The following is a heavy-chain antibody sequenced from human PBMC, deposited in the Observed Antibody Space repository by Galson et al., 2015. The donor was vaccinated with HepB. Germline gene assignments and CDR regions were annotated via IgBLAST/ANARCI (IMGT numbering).Heavy chain of an antibody. D-gene: IGHD2-15*01. V-gene: IGHV3-53*01. CDR1: GFTVSRNY. CDR3: ARGAARGYCSGGSCYNFDY. Sequence: SLRLSCAASGFTVSRNYMSWVRQAPGRGLEWVSVIHSGGGTYYADSVKGRFTISRDNSKNTLYLQMNSLRAEDTAVYYCARGAARGYCSGGSCYNFDYWGQGTLVTVSS. J-gene: IGHJ4*02. CDR2: IHSGGGT.